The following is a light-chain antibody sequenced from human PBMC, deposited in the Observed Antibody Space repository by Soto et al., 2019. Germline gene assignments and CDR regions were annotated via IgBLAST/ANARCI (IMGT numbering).Light chain of an antibody. J-gene: IGLJ1*01. V-gene: IGLV2-11*01. CDR1: SSDVRGYNY. Sequence: QSALTQPRSVSGSPGQSVTISCTGTSSDVRGYNYVSWYQQHPGKAPKLMIYDVSKRPSGVPDRFSGSKSGNTASLTISGLLAEDEADYYCCSYAGNYTHVFGTGTKLTVL. CDR3: CSYAGNYTHV. CDR2: DVS.